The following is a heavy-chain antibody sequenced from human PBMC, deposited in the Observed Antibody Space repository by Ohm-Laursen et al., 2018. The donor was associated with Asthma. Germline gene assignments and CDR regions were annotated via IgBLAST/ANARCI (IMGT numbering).Heavy chain of an antibody. V-gene: IGHV4-31*11. CDR3: ARAGLRDGSVGPYYYYGMDV. CDR1: GGSISSGGYY. Sequence: TLSLTCAVSGGSISSGGYYWSWIRQHPGKGLEWIGYIYYSGSTYYNPSLKSRVTISVDTSKNQFSLKLSSVTAADTAVYYCARAGLRDGSVGPYYYYGMDVWGQGTTVTVSS. D-gene: IGHD3-10*01. CDR2: IYYSGST. J-gene: IGHJ6*02.